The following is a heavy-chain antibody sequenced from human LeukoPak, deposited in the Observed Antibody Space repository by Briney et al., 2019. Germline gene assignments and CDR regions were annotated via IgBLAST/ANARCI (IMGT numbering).Heavy chain of an antibody. D-gene: IGHD1-26*01. Sequence: PSETLSLTCSVSGGSVSSYYWSWIRQSPGKGLEWIGYIHNSGRTNYNPSLKSRVTGFVDTSKNQVSLRLSSVTAADTAVYYCARHGAISSESYFDYWGQGALVTVSS. CDR1: GGSVSSYY. CDR3: ARHGAISSESYFDY. CDR2: IHNSGRT. V-gene: IGHV4-59*08. J-gene: IGHJ4*02.